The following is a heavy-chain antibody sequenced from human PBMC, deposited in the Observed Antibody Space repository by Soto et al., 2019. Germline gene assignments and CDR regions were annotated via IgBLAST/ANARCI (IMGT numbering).Heavy chain of an antibody. CDR2: IYYSGST. CDR3: ATLLRNDYGDYWGSFY. Sequence: TSETLSLTCTVSGGSISSSSYYWGWIRQPPGKGLEWIGSIYYSGSTYYNPSLKSRVTISVDTSKNQFSLKLSSVTAADTAVYYCATLLRNDYGDYWGSFYWGQGTLVTVSS. J-gene: IGHJ4*02. CDR1: GGSISSSSYY. V-gene: IGHV4-39*01. D-gene: IGHD4-17*01.